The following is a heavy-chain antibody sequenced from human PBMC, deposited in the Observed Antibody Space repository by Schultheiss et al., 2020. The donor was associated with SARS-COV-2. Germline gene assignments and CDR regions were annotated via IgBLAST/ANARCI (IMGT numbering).Heavy chain of an antibody. CDR3: ARDIIDSVVVISYYYYYGMDV. CDR2: ISYDGSNK. J-gene: IGHJ6*02. CDR1: GFTFSSYA. V-gene: IGHV3-30-3*01. Sequence: GGSLRLSCAASGFTFSSYAMHWVRQAPGKGLEWVAVISYDGSNKYYADSVKGRFTISRDNSKNTLYLQMNSLRAEDTAVYYCARDIIDSVVVISYYYYYGMDVWGQGTTVTVSS. D-gene: IGHD3-22*01.